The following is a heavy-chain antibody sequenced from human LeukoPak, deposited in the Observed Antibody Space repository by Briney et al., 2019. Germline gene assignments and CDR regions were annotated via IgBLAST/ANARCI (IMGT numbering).Heavy chain of an antibody. CDR3: ARGERWLDP. V-gene: IGHV4-59*01. J-gene: IGHJ5*02. CDR1: GGSISSYY. Sequence: SETLSLTCTVSGGSISSYYWSWIRQPPGKGLEWIGYIYYGGSTNYNPSLKSRVSMSVDTSKNQFSLKVYSVTAADTAVYYCARGERWLDPWGQGTLVTVSS. CDR2: IYYGGST.